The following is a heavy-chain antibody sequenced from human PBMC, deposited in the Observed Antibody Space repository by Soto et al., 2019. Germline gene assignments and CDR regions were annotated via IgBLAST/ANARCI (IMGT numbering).Heavy chain of an antibody. V-gene: IGHV3-33*01. D-gene: IGHD6-6*01. CDR1: GFTFSSYG. CDR3: ARGSSSAIVHFQH. CDR2: IWYDGSNK. Sequence: GGSLRLSCAASGFTFSSYGMHWVRQAPGKGLEWVAVIWYDGSNKYYADSVKGRFTISRDNSKNTLYLQMNSLRAEDTAVYYCARGSSSAIVHFQHWGQGTLVTVSS. J-gene: IGHJ1*01.